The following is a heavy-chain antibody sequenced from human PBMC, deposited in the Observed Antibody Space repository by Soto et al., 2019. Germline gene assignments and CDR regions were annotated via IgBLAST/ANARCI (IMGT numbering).Heavy chain of an antibody. CDR3: ARRYCSGGSCNPIFDY. J-gene: IGHJ4*02. CDR2: INPSGGST. Sequence: ASVKVSCKASGYTFTSYYMHWVRQAPGQGLEWMGIINPSGGSTSYAQKFQGRVTMTRDTSTSTVYMELSSLRSEDTAVYYCARRYCSGGSCNPIFDYWGQGTPVTVSS. D-gene: IGHD2-15*01. CDR1: GYTFTSYY. V-gene: IGHV1-46*01.